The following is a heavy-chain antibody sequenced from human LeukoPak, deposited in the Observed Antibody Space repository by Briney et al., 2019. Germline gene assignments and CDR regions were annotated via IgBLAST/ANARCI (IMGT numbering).Heavy chain of an antibody. V-gene: IGHV4-59*08. Sequence: SETLSLTCTVSGGSISTYYWSWIRQPPGKALEWIGYIYYSGSTNYNPSLKSRATISVDTSKNQFSLKLSSVTAADTAVYYCARRLTIFGAFDYRGQGTLVTVSS. CDR3: ARRLTIFGAFDY. J-gene: IGHJ4*02. D-gene: IGHD3-3*01. CDR2: IYYSGST. CDR1: GGSISTYY.